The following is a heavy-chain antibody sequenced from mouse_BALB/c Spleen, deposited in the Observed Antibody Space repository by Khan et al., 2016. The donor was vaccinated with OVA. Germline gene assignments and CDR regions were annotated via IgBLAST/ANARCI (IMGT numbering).Heavy chain of an antibody. J-gene: IGHJ4*01. D-gene: IGHD2-10*01. CDR3: ARQPYYHYYIMDY. Sequence: QVQLKESGPGLVAPSQSLSITCTISGFSLTNYGVHWVRQPPGKGLEWLGVIWSDGSTTYNSALKSRLSISKDNSKSQVFLKMNSLQTDDTAMYYSARQPYYHYYIMDYWGQGTSVTVSS. V-gene: IGHV2-6-1*01. CDR2: IWSDGST. CDR1: GFSLTNYG.